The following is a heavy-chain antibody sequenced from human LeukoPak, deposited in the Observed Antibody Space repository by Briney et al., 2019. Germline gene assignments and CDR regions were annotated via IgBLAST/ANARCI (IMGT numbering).Heavy chain of an antibody. Sequence: GASVKVSCKASGGTFSSYAISWVRQSPGQGLEWMGRIIPILGIANYAQKVQGRVTMTTDASTSTVYMELRSLTSNDTAVYYCAWGDGWFDPWGQGTLVTVSS. V-gene: IGHV1-69*04. J-gene: IGHJ5*02. CDR3: AWGDGWFDP. D-gene: IGHD3-16*01. CDR1: GGTFSSYA. CDR2: IIPILGIA.